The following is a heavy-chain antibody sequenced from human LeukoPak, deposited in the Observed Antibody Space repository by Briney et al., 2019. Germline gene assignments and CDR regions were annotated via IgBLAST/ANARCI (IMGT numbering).Heavy chain of an antibody. V-gene: IGHV1-69*06. CDR2: IIPTFGTA. D-gene: IGHD1-26*01. J-gene: IGHJ4*02. Sequence: ASVKVSCKASGGTFTSYAISWVRQAPGQGLEWMGGIIPTFGTANYAQKFQGRVTITADRSTSTAYMELSSLRSEDTAVYYCAKDRTLTSYYYFDYWGQGTLVTVSS. CDR1: GGTFTSYA. CDR3: AKDRTLTSYYYFDY.